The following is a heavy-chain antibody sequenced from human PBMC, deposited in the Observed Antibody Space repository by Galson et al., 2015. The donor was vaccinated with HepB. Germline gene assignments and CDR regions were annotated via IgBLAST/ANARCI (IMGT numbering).Heavy chain of an antibody. D-gene: IGHD5-18*01. CDR3: AKGSGYSYGPGCYFDY. CDR1: GFTFSSYG. Sequence: SLRLSCAASGFTFSSYGMHWVRQAPGKGLEWVAVISYDGSNKYYADSVKGRFTISRDNSKNTLYLQMNSLRAEDTAVYYCAKGSGYSYGPGCYFDYWGQGTLVTVSS. CDR2: ISYDGSNK. J-gene: IGHJ4*02. V-gene: IGHV3-30*18.